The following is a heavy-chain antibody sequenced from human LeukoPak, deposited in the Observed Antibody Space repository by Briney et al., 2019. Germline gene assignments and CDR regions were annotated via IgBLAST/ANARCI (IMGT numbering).Heavy chain of an antibody. CDR3: AKWRLGGGDCLYH. D-gene: IGHD2-21*02. J-gene: IGHJ5*02. V-gene: IGHV3-23*01. CDR2: ISGSGGNT. CDR1: GFSFSNYG. Sequence: GGSLRLSCAASGFSFSNYGMNWVRQAPGKGLEWVSGISGSGGNTYYADSVMGRFTISRDNSKNTLYLQMNSLRAEDTAVYYCAKWRLGGGDCLYHWGQGTLVTVSS.